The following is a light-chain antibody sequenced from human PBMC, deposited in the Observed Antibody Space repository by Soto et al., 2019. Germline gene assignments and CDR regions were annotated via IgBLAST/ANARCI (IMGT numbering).Light chain of an antibody. CDR3: QQFNSYPLYT. Sequence: AIQLTQSPSSLSASVGDRVTITCRASQGISSALAWYQQKPGKAPKLLIYDASSLESGVPSRFSGSGSGTAFTLTISSLQPEDFAAYYCQQFNSYPLYTFGQGTKLKIK. J-gene: IGKJ2*01. V-gene: IGKV1-13*02. CDR2: DAS. CDR1: QGISSA.